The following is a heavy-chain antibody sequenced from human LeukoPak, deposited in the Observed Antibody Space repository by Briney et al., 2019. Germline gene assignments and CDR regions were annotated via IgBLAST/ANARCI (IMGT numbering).Heavy chain of an antibody. J-gene: IGHJ6*03. V-gene: IGHV3-23*01. Sequence: PGGSLRLSCAASGFTFSSYAMTWVRQAPGKGLEWVSAITGSGGSTYYADSVQGRFTISRDNSKNMLYLQITSLRAEDTAVYYCAKGGNVVVVNFMDVWGKGTTITVSS. CDR2: ITGSGGST. CDR1: GFTFSSYA. D-gene: IGHD2-2*01. CDR3: AKGGNVVVVNFMDV.